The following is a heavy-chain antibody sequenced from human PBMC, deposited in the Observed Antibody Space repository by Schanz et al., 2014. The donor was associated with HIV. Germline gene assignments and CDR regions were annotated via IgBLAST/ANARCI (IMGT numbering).Heavy chain of an antibody. CDR1: GFTFSSYG. V-gene: IGHV3-33*01. J-gene: IGHJ4*02. CDR3: ARAGLHDYGDSGLDY. Sequence: QVQLVESGGGVVQPGRSLRLSCAASGFTFSSYGMHWVRQAPGKGLEWVAVIWYDGSNKYYADSVKGRFTISRDNSKNTLYLQMNSLRSEDTAVYYWARAGLHDYGDSGLDYWGQGTLVTVSS. CDR2: IWYDGSNK. D-gene: IGHD4-17*01.